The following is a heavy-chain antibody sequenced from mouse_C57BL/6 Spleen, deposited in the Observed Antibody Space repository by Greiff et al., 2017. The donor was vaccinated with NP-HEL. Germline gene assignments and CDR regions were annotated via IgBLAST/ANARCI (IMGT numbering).Heavy chain of an antibody. D-gene: IGHD1-1*02. Sequence: QVQLKESGPELVKPGASVKISCKASGYAFSSSWMNWVKQRPGKGLEWIGRIYPGDGDTNYNGKFKGKATLTADKSSSTAYMQLSSLTSEDSAVYFCARFGGTFAYWGQGTLVTVSA. V-gene: IGHV1-82*01. J-gene: IGHJ3*01. CDR3: ARFGGTFAY. CDR1: GYAFSSSW. CDR2: IYPGDGDT.